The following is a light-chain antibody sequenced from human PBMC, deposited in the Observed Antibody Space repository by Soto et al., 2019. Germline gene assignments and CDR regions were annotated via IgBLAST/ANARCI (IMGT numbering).Light chain of an antibody. Sequence: QSVLTQPPSVSGAPGQRVTISCTGSSSNIGAGYDVHWYQQSPGTAPKLLIYGNNKRPSGVPDRFSGSKSGATASLGIIGLQAEDEADFYCQSYDSSLSGFVFGGGTKVTVL. V-gene: IGLV1-40*01. CDR2: GNN. J-gene: IGLJ2*01. CDR3: QSYDSSLSGFV. CDR1: SSNIGAGYD.